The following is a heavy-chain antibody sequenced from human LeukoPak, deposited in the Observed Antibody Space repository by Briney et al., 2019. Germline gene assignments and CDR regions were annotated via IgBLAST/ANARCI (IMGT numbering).Heavy chain of an antibody. D-gene: IGHD3-9*01. Sequence: SETLSLTCAVYGGSFSGYYWSWIRQPPGKGLEWIGEINHSGSSNYNPSLKSRVTISVDTSKNQFSLKLSSVTAADTAVYYCARLRILTGYYRTPDYWGQGTLVTVSS. CDR3: ARLRILTGYYRTPDY. CDR1: GGSFSGYY. CDR2: INHSGSS. V-gene: IGHV4-34*01. J-gene: IGHJ4*02.